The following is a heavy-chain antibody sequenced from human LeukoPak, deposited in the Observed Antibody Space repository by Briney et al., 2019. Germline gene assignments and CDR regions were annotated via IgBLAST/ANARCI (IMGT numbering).Heavy chain of an antibody. J-gene: IGHJ4*02. CDR2: ISSSSSYI. D-gene: IGHD5-24*01. CDR1: RFTFSNYS. Sequence: GGSLRLSCVASRFTFSNYSMNWVRQAPGKGLEWVSSISSSSSYIYYADSVKGRFTISRDNAKNSLYLQMNSLRAEDTAVYYCAREAREMATIEYWGQGTLVTVSS. CDR3: AREAREMATIEY. V-gene: IGHV3-21*01.